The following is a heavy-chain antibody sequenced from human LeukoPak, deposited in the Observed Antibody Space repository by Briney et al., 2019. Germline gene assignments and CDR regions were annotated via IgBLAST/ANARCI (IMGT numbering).Heavy chain of an antibody. CDR1: GFTFSSYW. CDR2: VSPDGGEK. Sequence: GGSLRLSCAASGFTFSSYWMTWVRQAPGKGLEWVANVSPDGGEKYLVDSVKGRFTVSRDNTKNSLHLQMSSLRAEDTAVYSCARILRGGMSGYAFDYWGQGTLVTVSS. V-gene: IGHV3-7*01. CDR3: ARILRGGMSGYAFDY. J-gene: IGHJ4*02. D-gene: IGHD3-3*01.